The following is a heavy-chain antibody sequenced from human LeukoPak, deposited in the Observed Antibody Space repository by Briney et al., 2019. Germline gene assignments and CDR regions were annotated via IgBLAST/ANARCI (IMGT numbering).Heavy chain of an antibody. D-gene: IGHD6-13*01. Sequence: ASVKVSCKASGYTFTDYYMHWVRQAPGQGLEWMGRINPNSGGTNYAQNFQGRVTLTRDTSTSTVYMELSSLRSEDTAVYYCARARYSSSWPLPHAEYFQHWGQGTLVTVSS. CDR1: GYTFTDYY. V-gene: IGHV1-2*06. J-gene: IGHJ1*01. CDR2: INPNSGGT. CDR3: ARARYSSSWPLPHAEYFQH.